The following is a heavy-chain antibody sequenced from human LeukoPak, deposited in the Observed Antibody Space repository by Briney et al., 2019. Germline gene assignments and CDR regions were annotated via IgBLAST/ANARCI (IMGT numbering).Heavy chain of an antibody. V-gene: IGHV4-30-2*01. CDR3: ASGTECGGDCYSL. Sequence: SQTLSLTCAVSGGSISSGGYSWSWIPPPPGKGLEWIGYLYHSGSTYYNPSLKSRVTISVDRSKNQFSLKLSSVTAADTAVYYCASGTECGGDCYSLWGQGTLVTVSS. D-gene: IGHD2-21*02. CDR1: GGSISSGGYS. CDR2: LYHSGST. J-gene: IGHJ4*02.